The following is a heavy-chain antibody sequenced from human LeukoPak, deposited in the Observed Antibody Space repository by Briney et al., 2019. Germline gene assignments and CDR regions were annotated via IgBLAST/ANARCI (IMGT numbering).Heavy chain of an antibody. CDR2: ISYDGSNK. D-gene: IGHD2-2*01. CDR3: AIGGRYCSSTSCYANAFDY. Sequence: GRSLRLSCAASGFTFSSYGMHWVCQAPGKGLDWVAVISYDGSNKSYADSVKGRFTVSRDNSKNTLYLQMNSLRAEDTAVYYCAIGGRYCSSTSCYANAFDYWGQGTLVTVSS. CDR1: GFTFSSYG. J-gene: IGHJ4*02. V-gene: IGHV3-30*03.